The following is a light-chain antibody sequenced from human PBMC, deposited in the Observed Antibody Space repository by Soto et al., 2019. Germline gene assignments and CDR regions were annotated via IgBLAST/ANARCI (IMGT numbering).Light chain of an antibody. CDR2: GAS. J-gene: IGKJ1*01. CDR1: QSVSSNY. CDR3: QQYGSSPRT. V-gene: IGKV3-20*01. Sequence: EIVLTQSPGTLSLSPGERATLSCRASQSVSSNYLTWYQQKPGQAPRLLISGASSRATGIPDRFSGSGSGKDFTLTISRLEPEDFAVYYCQQYGSSPRTFGQGTKVEIK.